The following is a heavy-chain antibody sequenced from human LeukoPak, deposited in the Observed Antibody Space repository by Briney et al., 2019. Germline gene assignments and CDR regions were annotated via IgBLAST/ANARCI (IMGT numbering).Heavy chain of an antibody. Sequence: ASVKVSCKASGYTFTGYYMHWVRQAPGQGLEWMGWINPNSGGTNYAQKFQGRGTMTRDTSISTAYMELSRLRSDDTAVYYCARGALAHCGGDCSLRYTVLPDYWGQGTLVTVSS. CDR1: GYTFTGYY. V-gene: IGHV1-2*02. CDR2: INPNSGGT. D-gene: IGHD2-21*02. J-gene: IGHJ4*02. CDR3: ARGALAHCGGDCSLRYTVLPDY.